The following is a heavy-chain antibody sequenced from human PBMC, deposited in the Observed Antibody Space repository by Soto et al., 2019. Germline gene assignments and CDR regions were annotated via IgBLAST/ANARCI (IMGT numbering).Heavy chain of an antibody. D-gene: IGHD7-27*01. V-gene: IGHV3-74*01. Sequence: EVQLVESGGGLVQPGGSLRLSCAASGFTFSDYWMAWARQAPGKGLFWVSRTNADGSIAHYAESVKGRLTISRDNAKNTLWLQLNSLRDDDTAVYYCGRERWGLLDIWGQGAMVTVSS. CDR3: GRERWGLLDI. CDR2: TNADGSIA. CDR1: GFTFSDYW. J-gene: IGHJ3*02.